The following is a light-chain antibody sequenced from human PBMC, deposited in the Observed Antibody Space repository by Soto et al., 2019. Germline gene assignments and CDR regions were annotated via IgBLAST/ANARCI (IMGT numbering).Light chain of an antibody. V-gene: IGLV2-8*01. J-gene: IGLJ3*02. Sequence: QSVLTQPPSASGSPGQSVTISCTGTSSDVGGYNFVSWYQQHPGKAPKLMIYEVNKRPSGVPDRFSGSKSGNTASLTVSGLQAEDEADYYCSSYTSSSTGVFGGGTKLTVL. CDR3: SSYTSSSTGV. CDR2: EVN. CDR1: SSDVGGYNF.